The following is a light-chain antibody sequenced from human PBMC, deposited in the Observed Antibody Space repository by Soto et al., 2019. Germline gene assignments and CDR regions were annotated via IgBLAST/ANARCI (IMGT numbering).Light chain of an antibody. CDR3: QQYNPYWT. CDR2: DAS. V-gene: IGKV1-5*01. Sequence: DIQMTQSPSTLSASVGDRVTITCRASQSISTWLAWYQQKPGKAPKLLIYDASSLESGVPSRFSGSGSGTEFTLTISSLQPDDFATFYCQQYNPYWTFGQGTKVDIK. J-gene: IGKJ1*01. CDR1: QSISTW.